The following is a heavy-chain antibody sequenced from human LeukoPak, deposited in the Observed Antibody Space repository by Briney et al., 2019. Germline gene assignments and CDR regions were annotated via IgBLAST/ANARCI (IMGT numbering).Heavy chain of an antibody. J-gene: IGHJ6*03. V-gene: IGHV3-48*03. Sequence: GGSLRLSCTASGFTFGDYAMNWVRQAPGKGLEWVSYISSSGSTIYYADSVKGRFTISRDNAKNSLYLQMNSLRAEDTAVYYCAREQVDYYYMDVWGKGTTVTISS. CDR2: ISSSGSTI. CDR3: AREQVDYYYMDV. CDR1: GFTFGDYA.